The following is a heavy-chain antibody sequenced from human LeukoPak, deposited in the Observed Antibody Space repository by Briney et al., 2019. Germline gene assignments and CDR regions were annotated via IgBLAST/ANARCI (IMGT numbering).Heavy chain of an antibody. Sequence: SETLSLTCTVSGGSISSYYWSWIRQPPGKGLEWIGYIYYSGSTNYNPSLKGRVTISVDTSKNQFSLKLSSVTAADTAVYYCARLHYDFWGVNYYYYMDVWGKGTTVTVSS. D-gene: IGHD3-3*01. CDR1: GGSISSYY. J-gene: IGHJ6*03. CDR2: IYYSGST. V-gene: IGHV4-59*01. CDR3: ARLHYDFWGVNYYYYMDV.